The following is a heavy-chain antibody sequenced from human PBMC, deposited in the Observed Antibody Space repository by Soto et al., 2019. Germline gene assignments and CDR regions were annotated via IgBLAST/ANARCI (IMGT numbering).Heavy chain of an antibody. CDR3: ARGPPRTLCSALYVDY. V-gene: IGHV4-34*01. J-gene: IGHJ4*02. CDR2: INHSGST. Sequence: PSETLSLTCAVYGGSFSGYYWSWIRQPPGKGLEWIGEINHSGSTNYNPSLKSRVTISVDTSKNQFSLKLSSVTAADTAVYYCARGPPRTLCSALYVDYWGQGTLVTVSS. CDR1: GGSFSGYY. D-gene: IGHD2-15*01.